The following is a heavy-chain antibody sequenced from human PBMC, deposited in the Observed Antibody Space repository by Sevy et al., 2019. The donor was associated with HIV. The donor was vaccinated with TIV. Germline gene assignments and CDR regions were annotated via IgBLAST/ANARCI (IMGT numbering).Heavy chain of an antibody. CDR2: IRSKAYGGTT. V-gene: IGHV3-49*04. Sequence: GGSLRLSCAASGFTFSSYAMHWVRQAPGKGLEWVGFIRSKAYGGTTEYAASVKGRFTISRDDSKSIAYLQMNSLKTEDTAVYYCTRVVVLMVYAISAFDYWGQGTLVTVSS. D-gene: IGHD2-8*01. CDR1: GFTFSSYA. CDR3: TRVVVLMVYAISAFDY. J-gene: IGHJ4*02.